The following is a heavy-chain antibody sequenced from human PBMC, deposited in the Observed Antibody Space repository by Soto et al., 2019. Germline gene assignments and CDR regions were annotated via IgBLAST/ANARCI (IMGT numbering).Heavy chain of an antibody. J-gene: IGHJ4*02. CDR1: GFTFSDYW. D-gene: IGHD5-18*01. V-gene: IGHV3-7*01. CDR2: IKHDGSEK. CDR3: ASGFRYGYLLDH. Sequence: SLRLSCAGSGFTFSDYWMNWVRQAPGKGLEWVANIKHDGSEKYYLASVKGRFTISRDNTKNSLFLQMNDLRAEDTAIYYCASGFRYGYLLDHWGQGTLVTVSS.